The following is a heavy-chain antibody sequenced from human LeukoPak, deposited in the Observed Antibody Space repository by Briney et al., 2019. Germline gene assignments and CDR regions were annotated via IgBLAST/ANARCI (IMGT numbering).Heavy chain of an antibody. V-gene: IGHV4-59*08. CDR2: MYYSESA. Sequence: SETLSLTCTVSGGSISNNFWTWTRQPPGKGLECIGFMYYSESASYNPSLNSRVTVSVDKSKNQISLKLTSVTAADTAVYYCARRAGSGSTKVFDIWGQGTMVTVSS. CDR3: ARRAGSGSTKVFDI. D-gene: IGHD3-10*01. J-gene: IGHJ3*02. CDR1: GGSISNNF.